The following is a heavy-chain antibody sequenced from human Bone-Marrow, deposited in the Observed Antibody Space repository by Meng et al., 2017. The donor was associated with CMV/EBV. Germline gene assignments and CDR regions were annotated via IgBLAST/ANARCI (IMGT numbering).Heavy chain of an antibody. CDR2: INSDGSST. CDR1: GFTFSDYW. D-gene: IGHD3-3*01. J-gene: IGHJ4*02. V-gene: IGHV3-74*01. CDR3: AKDLRFLEWLSPPHFDY. Sequence: GESLKISCAASGFTFSDYWMHWVRQAPGKGLVWVSRINSDGSSTNYADSVKGRFTISRDNAKNTLYLQMNSLRAEDTAVYYCAKDLRFLEWLSPPHFDYWGQGTLVTVSS.